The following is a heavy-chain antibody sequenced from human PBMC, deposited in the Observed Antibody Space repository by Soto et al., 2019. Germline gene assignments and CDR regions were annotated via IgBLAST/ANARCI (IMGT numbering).Heavy chain of an antibody. CDR1: GLTFSNYA. V-gene: IGHV3-23*01. CDR3: AKNKERQPPRVIAS. CDR2: MSGSSSTT. D-gene: IGHD6-25*01. Sequence: EVRLLESGGGLVKPGGSLRLSCATSGLTFSNYAMSWVRQAPGGGLEWVSSMSGSSSTTYYADSVRGRFTISRDRSKNASHLQRRGLRAEETALCYCAKNKERQPPRVIASWGQGTLVTVSS. J-gene: IGHJ5*01.